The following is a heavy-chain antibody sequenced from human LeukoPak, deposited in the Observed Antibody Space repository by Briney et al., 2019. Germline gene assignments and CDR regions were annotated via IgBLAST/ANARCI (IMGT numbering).Heavy chain of an antibody. V-gene: IGHV4-30-4*08. J-gene: IGHJ4*02. Sequence: PSQTLSLTCTVSGGSISSGDYYWSWIRQPPGKGLEWIGYIYYSGSTNYNPSLKSRVTISVDSSKKQFSLKLSSVSAADTAVYYCARTGTAVAVLDYWGQGTLVTVSS. CDR1: GGSISSGDYY. CDR2: IYYSGST. CDR3: ARTGTAVAVLDY. D-gene: IGHD6-19*01.